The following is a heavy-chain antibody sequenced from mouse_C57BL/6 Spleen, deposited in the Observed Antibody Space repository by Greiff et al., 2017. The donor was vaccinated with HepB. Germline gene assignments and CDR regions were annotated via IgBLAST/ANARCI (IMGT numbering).Heavy chain of an antibody. CDR2: ISSGGSYT. D-gene: IGHD2-5*01. Sequence: EVQLQESGGDLVKPGGSLKLSCAASGFTFSSYGMSWVRQTPDKRLEWVATISSGGSYTYYPDSVKGRFTICRDNAKNTLYLQMSSLKSEDTAMYYCASRYSNTGGFAYWGQGTLVTVSA. CDR1: GFTFSSYG. J-gene: IGHJ3*01. V-gene: IGHV5-6*01. CDR3: ASRYSNTGGFAY.